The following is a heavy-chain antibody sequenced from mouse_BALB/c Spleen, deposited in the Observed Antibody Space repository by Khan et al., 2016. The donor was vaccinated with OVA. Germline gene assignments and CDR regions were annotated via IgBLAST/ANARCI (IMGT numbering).Heavy chain of an antibody. CDR2: INPSTGGT. CDR1: GYTLTRYY. J-gene: IGHJ2*01. Sequence: QVQLQQPGAELVKPGASVTLSCKASGYTLTRYYMYWVQQMPGQGLEWIGGINPSTGGTNLNEMFKNKATLTVDNSSTTVYMQLSSLTSEDSAVYYCTRNYGYDYFDYWGQGTTLTVSS. D-gene: IGHD1-2*01. V-gene: IGHV1S81*02. CDR3: TRNYGYDYFDY.